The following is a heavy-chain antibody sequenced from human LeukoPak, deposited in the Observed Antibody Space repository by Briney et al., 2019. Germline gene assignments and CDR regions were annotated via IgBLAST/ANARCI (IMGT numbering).Heavy chain of an antibody. CDR3: ARVPHCSSNSCQAWFDP. V-gene: IGHV4-59*01. CDR1: GGSIRDDY. Sequence: SETLSLTCTFSGGSIRDDYWSWIRQPPGKGLEWIGNIYYSGSTKYNPSLKSRVTISIDTSRNRFSLKLTSVTAADTAVYYCARVPHCSSNSCQAWFDPWGQGTLVTVSS. D-gene: IGHD2-2*01. J-gene: IGHJ5*02. CDR2: IYYSGST.